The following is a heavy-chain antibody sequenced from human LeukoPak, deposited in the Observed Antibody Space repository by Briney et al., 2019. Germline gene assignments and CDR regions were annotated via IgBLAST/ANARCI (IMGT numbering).Heavy chain of an antibody. CDR3: AREMTFWYFDY. D-gene: IGHD3-3*01. J-gene: IGHJ4*02. Sequence: PGGSPRLSCAASGFTFSSYWMHWVRQAPGKGLVWVSRINSDGSSTSYADSVKGRFTISRDNAKNTLYLQMNSLRAEDTAVYYCAREMTFWYFDYWGQGTLVTVSS. CDR1: GFTFSSYW. V-gene: IGHV3-74*01. CDR2: INSDGSST.